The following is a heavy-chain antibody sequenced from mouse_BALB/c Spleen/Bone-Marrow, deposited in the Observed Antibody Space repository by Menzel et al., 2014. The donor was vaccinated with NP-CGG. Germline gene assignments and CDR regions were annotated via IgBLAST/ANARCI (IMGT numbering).Heavy chain of an antibody. CDR3: TRRRSLDY. CDR1: GYAFTNYW. V-gene: IGHV1-63*01. Sequence: QVQLQQSGTELVRPGTSVKMSCKASGYAFTNYWLGWVKQRPGHGLEWIGDIYPGSGNTYYNEKFKGKATLTADKSSSTAYMQLSGLTSEDSAVYFCTRRRSLDYWGQGTTLTVSS. J-gene: IGHJ2*01. CDR2: IYPGSGNT.